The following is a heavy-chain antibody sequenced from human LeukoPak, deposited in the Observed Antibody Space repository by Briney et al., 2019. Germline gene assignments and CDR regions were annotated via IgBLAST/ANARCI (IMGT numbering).Heavy chain of an antibody. D-gene: IGHD3-3*01. V-gene: IGHV3-30*03. CDR3: ATHRDDYYDFWSGYPAD. CDR1: GFTFSSYG. CDR2: ISYDGSNK. Sequence: GGSLRLSCAASGFTFSSYGMHWVRQAPGKGLEWVAVISYDGSNKYYADSVKGRFTISRDNSKNTLYLQMNSLRAEDTAVYYCATHRDDYYDFWSGYPADWGQGTLVTVSS. J-gene: IGHJ4*02.